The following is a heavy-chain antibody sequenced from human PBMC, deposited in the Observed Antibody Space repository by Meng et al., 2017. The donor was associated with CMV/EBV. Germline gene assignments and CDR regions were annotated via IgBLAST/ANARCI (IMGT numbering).Heavy chain of an antibody. Sequence: SVKVSCKASGGSFSSYVVSWVRQAPGQGPEWMGGIIPILGVTDYAQKFQGRLTITADKSTTTVYLEWSSLRPDDTAVYYCVFSEEYYHFRSGPDWYYHYGMDVWGQGTAVTVSS. CDR1: GGSFSSYV. D-gene: IGHD3-3*01. J-gene: IGHJ6*02. CDR2: IIPILGVT. V-gene: IGHV1-69*10. CDR3: VFSEEYYHFRSGPDWYYHYGMDV.